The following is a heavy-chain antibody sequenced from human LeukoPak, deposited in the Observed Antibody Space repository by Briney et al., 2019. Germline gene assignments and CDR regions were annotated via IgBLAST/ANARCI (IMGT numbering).Heavy chain of an antibody. Sequence: PGGSLRLSCAASGFTLSSYSMNWVRQAPGKGLEWVSSISSSSSYIYYADSVKGRFTISRDNAKNSLYLQMNSLRAEDTAVYYCARDQQLVTGFDYWGQGTLVTVSS. CDR1: GFTLSSYS. CDR3: ARDQQLVTGFDY. J-gene: IGHJ4*02. CDR2: ISSSSSYI. V-gene: IGHV3-21*01. D-gene: IGHD6-6*01.